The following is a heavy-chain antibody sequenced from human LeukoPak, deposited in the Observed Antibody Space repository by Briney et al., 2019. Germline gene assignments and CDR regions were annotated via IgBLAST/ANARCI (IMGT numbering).Heavy chain of an antibody. J-gene: IGHJ5*02. Sequence: PGGSLGLSCAASGFTFNSYWMHWVRQAPGKGLVWVSQINNDGSTTRYADSVKGRFTISRDNAENTLYLQMSSLRAEDAAVYYCARGYSSSWYNWLDPWGQGTLVTVSS. V-gene: IGHV3-74*01. D-gene: IGHD6-13*01. CDR1: GFTFNSYW. CDR2: INNDGSTT. CDR3: ARGYSSSWYNWLDP.